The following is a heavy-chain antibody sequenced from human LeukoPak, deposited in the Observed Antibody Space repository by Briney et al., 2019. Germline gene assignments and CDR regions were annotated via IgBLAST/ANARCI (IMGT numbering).Heavy chain of an antibody. V-gene: IGHV3-43*02. CDR3: AKVDCSSASCYYYYCMDV. J-gene: IGHJ6*02. CDR2: ISGDGGST. CDR1: GFTFDDYA. D-gene: IGHD2-2*01. Sequence: PTGGPLTLSCAASGFTFDDYAMHWVRQAPGKALEWVSLISGDGGSTHYAHSVKGGFTISRDNRKNSLYLQMNSLRTEDTALYYCAKVDCSSASCYYYYCMDVWGQGTTVTVS.